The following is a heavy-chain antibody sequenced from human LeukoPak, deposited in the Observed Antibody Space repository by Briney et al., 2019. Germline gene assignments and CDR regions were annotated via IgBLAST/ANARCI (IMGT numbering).Heavy chain of an antibody. V-gene: IGHV3-23*01. J-gene: IGHJ4*02. D-gene: IGHD3-22*01. CDR1: GFTFSSYA. CDR2: ISGSGGST. Sequence: GGSLRLSCAASGFTFSSYAMSWVRQAPGKGLEWVSAISGSGGSTYYADSVKGRFTISRDNPRNTLYLQMNSLRAEDTAVYYCAKGVRRSSDYSSPVDYWGQGTLVTVSS. CDR3: AKGVRRSSDYSSPVDY.